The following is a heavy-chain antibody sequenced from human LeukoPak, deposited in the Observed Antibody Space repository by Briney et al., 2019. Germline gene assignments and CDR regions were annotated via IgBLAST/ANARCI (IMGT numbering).Heavy chain of an antibody. CDR1: GGSIRSYY. CDR2: IYYSGST. Sequence: SETLSLPCTLSGGSIRSYYWSWIWQPPGKGLEWIGYIYYSGSTNYNPSLKSRVSISVDTSKNQFSLKLSSVTAADTAVYYCARTGSTVTMLYPFDHWGQGTLVTVSS. V-gene: IGHV4-59*01. CDR3: ARTGSTVTMLYPFDH. J-gene: IGHJ4*02. D-gene: IGHD4-17*01.